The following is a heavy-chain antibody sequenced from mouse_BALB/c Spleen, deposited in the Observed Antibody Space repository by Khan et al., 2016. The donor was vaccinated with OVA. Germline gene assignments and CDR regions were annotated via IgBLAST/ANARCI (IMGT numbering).Heavy chain of an antibody. CDR1: GYSITSGYS. D-gene: IGHD1-1*02. V-gene: IGHV3-1*02. Sequence: EVQLQESGPDLVKPSQSLSLTCTVTGYSITSGYSWHWIRQFPGNKLEWMGYIPYSGSTNYNPSLNSRLSITRDTSKNQFFLQLNSVMTEDTATYYCARRGTVVAPMDYWGQGTSVTVSS. J-gene: IGHJ4*01. CDR2: IPYSGST. CDR3: ARRGTVVAPMDY.